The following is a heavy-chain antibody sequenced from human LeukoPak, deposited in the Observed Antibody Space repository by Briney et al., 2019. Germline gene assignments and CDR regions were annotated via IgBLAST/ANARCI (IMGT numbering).Heavy chain of an antibody. J-gene: IGHJ4*02. V-gene: IGHV4-39*01. CDR1: GGSISSSNYY. CDR3: ARPSRMTTVVFDY. CDR2: IYYSGST. Sequence: PSQTLSLTCTVSGGSISSSNYYWGWIRQPPGKGLEWIGRIYYSGSTYYNPSLKSRVTISLDTSKRQFSLKMNSVAAADTAVYYCARPSRMTTVVFDYWGQGTLVTVSS. D-gene: IGHD4-23*01.